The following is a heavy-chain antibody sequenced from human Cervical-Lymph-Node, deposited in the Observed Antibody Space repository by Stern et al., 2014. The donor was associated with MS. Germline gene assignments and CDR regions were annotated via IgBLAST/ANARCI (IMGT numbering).Heavy chain of an antibody. CDR2: ISTYNGKT. Sequence: QVQLVQSGAEVKKPGASVKVSCKPSGYTFTNYGISWVRQASGQGLEWMGWISTYNGKTTYSQKFQGRLTMTRDTSTTTVYMELRSLTSDDTAVYYCARRSGSYSFDHWGQGTLVAVSS. CDR1: GYTFTNYG. V-gene: IGHV1-18*04. D-gene: IGHD1-26*01. CDR3: ARRSGSYSFDH. J-gene: IGHJ4*02.